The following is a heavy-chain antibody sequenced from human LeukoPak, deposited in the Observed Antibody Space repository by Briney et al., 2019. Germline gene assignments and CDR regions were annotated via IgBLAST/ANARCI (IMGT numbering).Heavy chain of an antibody. D-gene: IGHD3-9*01. CDR3: AKWGDYDVLTGYYVPDY. J-gene: IGHJ4*02. Sequence: PGGSLRLSCAASGFTFSNYAMSWVRQAPGEGLEWGSAILGSGGSTYYADSVKGRFTVSRDNSKSTLYLQMNSLRAEDTALYYCAKWGDYDVLTGYYVPDYWGQGTLVTVSS. CDR1: GFTFSNYA. V-gene: IGHV3-23*01. CDR2: ILGSGGST.